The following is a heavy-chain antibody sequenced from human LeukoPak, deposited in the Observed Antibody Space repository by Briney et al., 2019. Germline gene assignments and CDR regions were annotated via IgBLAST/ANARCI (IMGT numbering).Heavy chain of an antibody. D-gene: IGHD3-22*01. CDR2: INTNTGDP. CDR1: GYTFTSNA. Sequence: ASVKVSCKTSGYTFTSNAMNWVRQAPGQGLEWMGWINTNTGDPTYAQDFTGRFVFSLDTSVSTAYLQISSLKTEDTAVYYCARDGEYDSNDSSGYYCDYWGQGTLVTVSS. CDR3: ARDGEYDSNDSSGYYCDY. V-gene: IGHV7-4-1*02. J-gene: IGHJ4*02.